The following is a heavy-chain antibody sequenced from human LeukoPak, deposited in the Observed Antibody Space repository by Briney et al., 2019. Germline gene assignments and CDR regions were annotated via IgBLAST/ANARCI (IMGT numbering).Heavy chain of an antibody. Sequence: KPSETLSLTCTVSGGSISSYYWSWIRQPPGKGLEWIGYTYYSGSTNYNPSLKSRVTISVDTSKNQFSLKLSSVTAADTAVYYCARLVYYYDSSGYYKPPDAFDIWGQGTMVTVSS. CDR1: GGSISSYY. D-gene: IGHD3-22*01. J-gene: IGHJ3*02. CDR3: ARLVYYYDSSGYYKPPDAFDI. CDR2: TYYSGST. V-gene: IGHV4-59*08.